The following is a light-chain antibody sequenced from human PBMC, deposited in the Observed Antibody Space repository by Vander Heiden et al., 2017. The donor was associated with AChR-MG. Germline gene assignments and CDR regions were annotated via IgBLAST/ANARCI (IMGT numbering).Light chain of an antibody. V-gene: IGKV1-39*01. CDR1: QSISSY. CDR3: QQSYTTSWT. CDR2: AAS. Sequence: DIQLTQSSSSLSASVGDSVTIICRASQSISSYLNWYQHKPGKAPKLLISAASSLQSGVPSRFSGSGSGTDFTLTISSLQPEDFATYYCQQSYTTSWTFGHGTKVGVK. J-gene: IGKJ1*01.